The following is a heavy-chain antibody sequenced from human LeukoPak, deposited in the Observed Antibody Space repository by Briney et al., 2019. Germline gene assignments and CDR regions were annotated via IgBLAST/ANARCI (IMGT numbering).Heavy chain of an antibody. CDR1: GGSISSYY. D-gene: IGHD2-8*01. J-gene: IGHJ4*02. CDR3: ARVTVYMTEDFFDY. V-gene: IGHV4-59*01. CDR2: IYYSGST. Sequence: SEILSLTCTVSGGSISSYYWSWIRQPPGKGLEWIGYIYYSGSTDYNPSLKSRVTISVDTSRNQFSLRLSSVTAADTAVYYCARVTVYMTEDFFDYWGQGTLVTVSS.